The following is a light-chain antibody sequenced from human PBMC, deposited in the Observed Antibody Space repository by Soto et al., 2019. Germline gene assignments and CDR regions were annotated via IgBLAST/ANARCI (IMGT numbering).Light chain of an antibody. J-gene: IGLJ2*01. V-gene: IGLV2-8*01. CDR1: SSDVGSYNL. CDR3: SSYAGSSVV. CDR2: GVS. Sequence: QSVLTQPPSASGSPGQSVTISCTGTSSDVGSYNLASWHQQHPGKAPKVMIYGVSQRPSGVPDRFSGSKSGNTASLTVSGLQAEDEADYYCSSYAGSSVVFGAGAKVTVL.